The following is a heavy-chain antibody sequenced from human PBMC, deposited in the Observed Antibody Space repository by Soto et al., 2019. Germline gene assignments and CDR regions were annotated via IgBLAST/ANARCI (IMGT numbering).Heavy chain of an antibody. V-gene: IGHV4-4*02. D-gene: IGHD4-17*01. CDR2: IYHSGST. CDR3: ARAGDYPLTGAFDV. J-gene: IGHJ3*01. Sequence: SSETLSLTGAVSGGSISSNNWWSWVRQPPGKGLEWIGEIYHSGSTNYNPSLKSRVTISVDKSKNEFSLKLGSVTAADTAMYYCARAGDYPLTGAFDVWCQGTMVTVSS. CDR1: GGSISSNNW.